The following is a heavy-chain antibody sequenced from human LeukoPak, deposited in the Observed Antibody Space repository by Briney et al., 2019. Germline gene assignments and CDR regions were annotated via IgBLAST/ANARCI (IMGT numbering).Heavy chain of an antibody. CDR2: INPSGGST. CDR1: GYTFTSYY. V-gene: IGHV1-46*01. J-gene: IGHJ3*02. D-gene: IGHD3-22*01. Sequence: ASVKVSCKASGYTFTSYYMHWVRQAPGQGLEWMGIINPSGGSTSYAQKFQGRVTMTRDTSTSTVYMELSSLRSEDTAVYYCARATYDSNLIGAFDIWGQGTMVTVSS. CDR3: ARATYDSNLIGAFDI.